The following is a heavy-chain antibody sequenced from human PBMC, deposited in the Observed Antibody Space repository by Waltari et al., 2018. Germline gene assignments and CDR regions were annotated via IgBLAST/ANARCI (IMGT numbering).Heavy chain of an antibody. V-gene: IGHV1-69*13. CDR3: ARSRSSSHSTVAFDI. CDR2: IIPIFGTA. CDR1: GGPFSSYS. J-gene: IGHJ3*02. D-gene: IGHD6-13*01. Sequence: QVQLVQSGAEVKTPGSSVKVSCNAAGGPFSSYSISWLRQATGKGLEWMGVIIPIFGTANYAQKFQDRVTITADESTSTAYMELSSLRSEDTAVYYCARSRSSSHSTVAFDIWGQGTMVTVSS.